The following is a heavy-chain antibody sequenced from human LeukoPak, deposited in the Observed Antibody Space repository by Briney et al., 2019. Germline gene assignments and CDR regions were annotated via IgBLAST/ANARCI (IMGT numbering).Heavy chain of an antibody. V-gene: IGHV1-69*10. CDR1: GGTFSSYA. Sequence: SVKVSCKASGGTFSSYAISWVRQAPGQGLEWMGGIIPILGITNYAQKFQGRGTITADKSTSTAYMELSSLRSEDTAVCYCARDWEAAPDTGDVDFWGQGTLVTVSS. D-gene: IGHD6-13*01. CDR3: ARDWEAAPDTGDVDF. CDR2: IIPILGIT. J-gene: IGHJ4*02.